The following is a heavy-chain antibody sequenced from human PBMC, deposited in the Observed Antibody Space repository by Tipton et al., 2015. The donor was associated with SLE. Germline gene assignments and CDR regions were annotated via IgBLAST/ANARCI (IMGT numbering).Heavy chain of an antibody. J-gene: IGHJ4*02. Sequence: SLRLSCAASGFTFSSYAMHWVRQAPGKGLEWVAVISYDGSNKYYADSVKGRFTISRDNSKNTLYLQMNSLRAEDTAVYYCARGIAAHLLFDYWGQGTLVTVSS. V-gene: IGHV3-30*04. D-gene: IGHD6-6*01. CDR1: GFTFSSYA. CDR3: ARGIAAHLLFDY. CDR2: ISYDGSNK.